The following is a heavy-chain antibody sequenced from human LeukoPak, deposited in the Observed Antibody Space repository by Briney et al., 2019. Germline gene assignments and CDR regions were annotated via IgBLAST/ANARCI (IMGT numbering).Heavy chain of an antibody. CDR2: ISCDGSNK. D-gene: IGHD2-2*01. V-gene: IGHV3-30-3*01. Sequence: GGSLRLSCAASGFTFSSYAMHWVRRAPGKGLEWVAVISCDGSNKYYADSVNGRFTISRDNSKNTLYLQMTSLRAEDTAVYYRARGSPIVVVPAAQDDFDYWGQGTLVTVSS. CDR3: ARGSPIVVVPAAQDDFDY. J-gene: IGHJ4*02. CDR1: GFTFSSYA.